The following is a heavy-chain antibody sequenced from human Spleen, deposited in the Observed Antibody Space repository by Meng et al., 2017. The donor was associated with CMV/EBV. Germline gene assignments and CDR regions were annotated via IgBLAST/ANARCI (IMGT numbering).Heavy chain of an antibody. V-gene: IGHV5-51*01. Sequence: GGSLRLSCKTSGYNFANYWIAWVRQMPGKGLEWMGVIYPGDSDTRYSPSFQGQVTISVDKSITTAYLQWSSLKASDTAMYYCTRHCSTTSCYFRGGGMDVWGQGTTVTVSS. CDR1: GYNFANYW. D-gene: IGHD2-2*01. CDR2: IYPGDSDT. CDR3: TRHCSTTSCYFRGGGMDV. J-gene: IGHJ6*02.